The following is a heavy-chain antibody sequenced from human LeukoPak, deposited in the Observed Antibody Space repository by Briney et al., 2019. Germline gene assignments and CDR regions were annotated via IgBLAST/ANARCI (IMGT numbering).Heavy chain of an antibody. CDR2: INHSGST. Sequence: SETLSLTCAVYGGSFSGYYWSWIRQPPGKGLEWIGEINHSGSTNYNPSLKSRVTISVDTSKNQFSLKLSSVTAADTAVYYCARGSRYRNCDFWSGYYPYYYYGMDVWGQGTTVTVSS. J-gene: IGHJ6*02. D-gene: IGHD3-3*01. V-gene: IGHV4-34*01. CDR1: GGSFSGYY. CDR3: ARGSRYRNCDFWSGYYPYYYYGMDV.